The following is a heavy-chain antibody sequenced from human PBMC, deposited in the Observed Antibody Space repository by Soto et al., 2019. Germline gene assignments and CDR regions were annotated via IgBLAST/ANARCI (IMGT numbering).Heavy chain of an antibody. CDR1: GYTFTSYY. CDR3: ARSDCNTNSCFPPGGMDV. V-gene: IGHV1-46*01. CDR2: INPGGGST. Sequence: ASVKVSCKASGYTFTSYYIHWVRQAPGQGLEWTGIINPGGGSTSYAQKFHGRVTMTRDTSTSTVYMELSSLRSEDTAIYYCARSDCNTNSCFPPGGMDVWGQGTTVTVSS. J-gene: IGHJ6*02. D-gene: IGHD2-2*01.